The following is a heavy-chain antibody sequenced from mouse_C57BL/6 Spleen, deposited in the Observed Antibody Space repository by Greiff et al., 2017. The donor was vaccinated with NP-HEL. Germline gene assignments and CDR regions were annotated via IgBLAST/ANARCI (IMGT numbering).Heavy chain of an antibody. Sequence: VQLQQPGAELVKPGASVKMSCKASGYTFTSYWITWVKQRPGQGLEWIGDIYPGSGSTNYNEKFKSKATLTVDTSSSTAYMQLSSLTSEDSAVYYCAREGGYAFYWYFDVWGTGTTVTVSS. CDR3: AREGGYAFYWYFDV. D-gene: IGHD2-2*01. CDR2: IYPGSGST. V-gene: IGHV1-55*01. J-gene: IGHJ1*03. CDR1: GYTFTSYW.